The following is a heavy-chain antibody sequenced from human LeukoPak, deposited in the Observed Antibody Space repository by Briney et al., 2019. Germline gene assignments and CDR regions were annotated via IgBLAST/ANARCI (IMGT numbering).Heavy chain of an antibody. CDR1: GGSLSSTSY. CDR2: IHYSGTT. V-gene: IGHV4-39*01. Sequence: SETLSLTCTVSGGSLSSTSYWGWMRQPPGKGPEGIGTIHYSGTTYYNPSLKSRVSISVDTSKNQFSLKMSSVTAADTAVYYCARQGDHTSWYNLDWFDPWGQGTLVTVSS. D-gene: IGHD2-2*02. J-gene: IGHJ5*02. CDR3: ARQGDHTSWYNLDWFDP.